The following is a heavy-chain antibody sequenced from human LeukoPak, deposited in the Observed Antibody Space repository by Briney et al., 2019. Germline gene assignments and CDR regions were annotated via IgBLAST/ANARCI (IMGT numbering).Heavy chain of an antibody. V-gene: IGHV4-61*02. Sequence: PSETLSLTCSVSGDSISRRSSYWTWIRQPAGRGLEWIGRVYSTGTPNYNPSLKSRVTMSVDTSKNQFSLTLNSVTAADVALYFCARGLQGRDIIRGFDFWGPGILVTVSS. CDR2: VYSTGTP. CDR1: GDSISRRSSY. D-gene: IGHD3-10*01. J-gene: IGHJ4*01. CDR3: ARGLQGRDIIRGFDF.